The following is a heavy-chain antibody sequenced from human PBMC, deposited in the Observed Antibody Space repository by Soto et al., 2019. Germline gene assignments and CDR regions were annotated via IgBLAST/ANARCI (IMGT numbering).Heavy chain of an antibody. CDR2: MSADNGNT. J-gene: IGHJ4*02. D-gene: IGHD3-22*01. V-gene: IGHV1-18*01. Sequence: QVQLMQSGAEVKKPGASVKVSCKASGYTFIIYGISWVRQAPGQGLEWMGWMSADNGNTNYAQNFQGRVTMTTDTSTSTAYMELRSLRSDGTAVYYCARGGYFYDSSGYPEYYFDYWGQGTLVTVSS. CDR1: GYTFIIYG. CDR3: ARGGYFYDSSGYPEYYFDY.